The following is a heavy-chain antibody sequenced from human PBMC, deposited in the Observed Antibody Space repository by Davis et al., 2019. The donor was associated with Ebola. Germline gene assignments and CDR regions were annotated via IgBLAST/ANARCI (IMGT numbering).Heavy chain of an antibody. CDR2: ISAYNGNT. V-gene: IGHV1-18*01. J-gene: IGHJ3*02. CDR1: GYTFTSYG. D-gene: IGHD4-17*01. Sequence: AASVKVSCKASGYTFTSYGISWVRQAPGQGLEWMGWISAYNGNTNYAQKLQGRVTMTTDTSTSTAYMELRSLRSEDTAVYYCARSSATTRDAFDIWGQGTMVTVSS. CDR3: ARSSATTRDAFDI.